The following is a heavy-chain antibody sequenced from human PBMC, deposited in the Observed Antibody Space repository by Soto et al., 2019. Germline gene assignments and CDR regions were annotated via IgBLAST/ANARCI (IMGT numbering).Heavy chain of an antibody. J-gene: IGHJ4*02. CDR3: AREYSGNSTWYFSGGPDY. Sequence: QVQLVESGGGVVQPGRSLRLSCAASGFTFSSYGMHWVRQAPGKGLEWVAHMWFDGSQKVYADSVKGRFTISRDNSKNTLYLEMNSLKAEDTAVYYCAREYSGNSTWYFSGGPDYWGQGTLVTVSS. CDR2: MWFDGSQK. D-gene: IGHD6-13*01. V-gene: IGHV3-33*01. CDR1: GFTFSSYG.